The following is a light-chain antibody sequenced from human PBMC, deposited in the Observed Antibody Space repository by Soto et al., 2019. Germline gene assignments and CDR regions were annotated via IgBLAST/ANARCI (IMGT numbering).Light chain of an antibody. CDR1: SSDVGSYNS. CDR2: DVS. Sequence: ALAQPASVSGSPGQSIAISCTGTSSDVGSYNSVSWYQQYPGKAPTLMIHDVSDRPSGVSNRFSGSKSGNTASLTISGLQAEDEADYYCSSFTSSSSYVFGSGTKVTVL. V-gene: IGLV2-14*03. CDR3: SSFTSSSSYV. J-gene: IGLJ1*01.